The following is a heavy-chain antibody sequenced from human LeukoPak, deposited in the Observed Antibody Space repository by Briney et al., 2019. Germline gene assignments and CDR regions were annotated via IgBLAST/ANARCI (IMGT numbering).Heavy chain of an antibody. Sequence: SVKVSCKASGGTFSSYAISWVRQAPGQGLEWMGRIIPILGIANYAQKFQGRVTITADKSTSTAYMELSSLRSEDTAVYYYARRITMVRGANYGMDVWGQGTTVTVSS. J-gene: IGHJ6*02. CDR3: ARRITMVRGANYGMDV. CDR1: GGTFSSYA. CDR2: IIPILGIA. D-gene: IGHD3-10*01. V-gene: IGHV1-69*04.